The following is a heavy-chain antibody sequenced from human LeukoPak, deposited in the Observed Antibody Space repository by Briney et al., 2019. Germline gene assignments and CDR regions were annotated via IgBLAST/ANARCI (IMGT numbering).Heavy chain of an antibody. CDR1: GGSISSGGYY. CDR3: ARGPGTLLWFGDNHYFDY. CDR2: IYYSGST. D-gene: IGHD3-10*01. J-gene: IGHJ4*02. Sequence: TLSLTCTVSGGSISSGGYYWSWIRQHPGKGLEWIGYIYYSGSTYYNPSLKSRVTISVDTSKNQFSLKLSSVTAADTAVYYCARGPGTLLWFGDNHYFDYWGQGTLVTVSS. V-gene: IGHV4-31*03.